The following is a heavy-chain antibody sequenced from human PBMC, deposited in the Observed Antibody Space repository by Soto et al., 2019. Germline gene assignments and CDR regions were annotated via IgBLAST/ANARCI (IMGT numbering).Heavy chain of an antibody. CDR1: GFTFIDYG. Sequence: EVQLVESGGTLVQPGGSLRLSCAASGFTFIDYGMNWVRQAPGKGLEWIAYISGTSSTIHYADSVKGRFTIFRDNAENSLYLQMRGLGDEDTAVYYCARVRSSISQYWGQGTLVAVSS. CDR2: ISGTSSTI. CDR3: ARVRSSISQY. V-gene: IGHV3-48*02. D-gene: IGHD6-13*01. J-gene: IGHJ4*02.